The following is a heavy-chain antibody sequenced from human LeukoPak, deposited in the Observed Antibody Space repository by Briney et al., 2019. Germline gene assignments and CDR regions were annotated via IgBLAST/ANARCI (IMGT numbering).Heavy chain of an antibody. J-gene: IGHJ5*02. Sequence: ASVKVSCKASEYTFTSYYMHWVRQAPGQGLEWMGIINPSGGSTSYAQKFQGRVTMTRDTSTSTVYMELSSLRSEDTAVYYCAREGRPCSSTSCYDEGWNWFDPWGQGTLVTVSS. CDR1: EYTFTSYY. CDR3: AREGRPCSSTSCYDEGWNWFDP. V-gene: IGHV1-46*01. CDR2: INPSGGST. D-gene: IGHD2-2*01.